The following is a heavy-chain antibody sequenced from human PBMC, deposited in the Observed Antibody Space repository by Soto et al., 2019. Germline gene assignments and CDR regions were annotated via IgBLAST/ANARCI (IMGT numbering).Heavy chain of an antibody. CDR3: AREPATAKPEGADF. CDR2: INAEHGQT. V-gene: IGHV1-3*01. CDR1: GYTFTSHA. Sequence: ASVKVSCKASGYTFTSHAVHWVRQAPGQRPEWLGWINAEHGQTKYSQKFQDRVTITRDTSASTAYMELISLRSGDSAVYYCAREPATAKPEGADFWGQGTLVTVSS. J-gene: IGHJ4*02. D-gene: IGHD1-1*01.